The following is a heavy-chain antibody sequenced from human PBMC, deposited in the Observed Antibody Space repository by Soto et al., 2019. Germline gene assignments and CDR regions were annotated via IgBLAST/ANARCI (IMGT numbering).Heavy chain of an antibody. CDR2: TSGGGDRT. Sequence: GGSLRLSCGASGFPFNTHGMAWVRQAPGKGLEWVSGTSGGGDRTQYADGVKGRFTISRDNSKNTADLQMTSLRAEDTATYYCAKTATYDYVWGDYRYFFDHWGQGTVVTVSS. CDR3: AKTATYDYVWGDYRYFFDH. J-gene: IGHJ4*02. CDR1: GFPFNTHG. V-gene: IGHV3-23*01. D-gene: IGHD3-16*02.